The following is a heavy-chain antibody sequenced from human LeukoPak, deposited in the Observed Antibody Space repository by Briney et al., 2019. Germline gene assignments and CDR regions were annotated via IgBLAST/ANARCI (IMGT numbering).Heavy chain of an antibody. D-gene: IGHD3-10*01. Sequence: ASVKVSCKASGYTFTSYGISWVRQAPGQGLEWMGWTSAYNGNTNYAQKLQGRVTMTTDTSTSTAYMELRSLRSDDTAVYYCARTGPYGSGSYYIQHHFDCWGQGTLVTVSS. CDR2: TSAYNGNT. CDR1: GYTFTSYG. J-gene: IGHJ4*02. CDR3: ARTGPYGSGSYYIQHHFDC. V-gene: IGHV1-18*01.